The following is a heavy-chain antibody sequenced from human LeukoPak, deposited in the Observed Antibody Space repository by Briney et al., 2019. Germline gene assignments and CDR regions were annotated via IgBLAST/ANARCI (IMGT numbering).Heavy chain of an antibody. D-gene: IGHD2-2*01. CDR3: AKGPLRGTAAAIDY. CDR2: ISYDGRNI. J-gene: IGHJ4*02. V-gene: IGHV3-30*04. Sequence: GGSLRLSCAASGFTFSPYAMHWVRQAPGKGLEWVAVISYDGRNIHYPDSVKGRFTISRDISTDTLWLQMDSLRTEDTAVYYCAKGPLRGTAAAIDYWGQGTLVTVSS. CDR1: GFTFSPYA.